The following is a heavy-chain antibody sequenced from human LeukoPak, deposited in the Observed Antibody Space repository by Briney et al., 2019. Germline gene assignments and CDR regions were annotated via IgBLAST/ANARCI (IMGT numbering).Heavy chain of an antibody. V-gene: IGHV3-23*01. CDR1: GFTFSSYA. CDR3: AKCGGGGDCYSMVDY. J-gene: IGHJ4*02. D-gene: IGHD2-21*02. Sequence: PGGSLRLSCAASGFTFSSYAMSWVRQAPGKGLEWVSAISGSGGSTYYADSVKGRFTISRDNSKNTLYLQMNSLRAEDTAVYYCAKCGGGGDCYSMVDYWGQGTLVTVSS. CDR2: ISGSGGST.